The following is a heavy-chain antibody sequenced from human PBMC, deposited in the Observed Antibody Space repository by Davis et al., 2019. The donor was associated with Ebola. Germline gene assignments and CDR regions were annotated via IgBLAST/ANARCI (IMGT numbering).Heavy chain of an antibody. Sequence: GGSLRLSCAASGFAFGDYGMHWVRQAPGKGLEWVALISYYGTEIYYADSVKGRFTISRDNSKNTLYLQMSSLVAEDTAVYYCARDAYIVVVTATFDYWGQGTLVTVSS. V-gene: IGHV3-30*03. CDR1: GFAFGDYG. CDR2: ISYYGTEI. D-gene: IGHD2-21*02. J-gene: IGHJ4*02. CDR3: ARDAYIVVVTATFDY.